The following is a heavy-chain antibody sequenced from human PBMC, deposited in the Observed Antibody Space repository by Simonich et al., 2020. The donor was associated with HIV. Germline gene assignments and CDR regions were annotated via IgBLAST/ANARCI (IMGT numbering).Heavy chain of an antibody. CDR1: GYTFTDYY. J-gene: IGHJ3*02. CDR2: INPNKDGT. CDR3: ATHGPGSSSSALDI. D-gene: IGHD6-6*01. Sequence: QVQLVQSGAEVKKPGASVKVSCKASGYTFTDYYIHWVRQAPGQGLERRGRINPNKDGTDYPQKFQGRVTMTRDTSISTAYLGLSRLRFDDTAVYYCATHGPGSSSSALDIWGQGTTVTVSS. V-gene: IGHV1-2*06.